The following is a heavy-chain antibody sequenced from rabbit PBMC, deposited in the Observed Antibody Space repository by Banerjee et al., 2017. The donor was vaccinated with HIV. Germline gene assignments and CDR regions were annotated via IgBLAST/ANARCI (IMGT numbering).Heavy chain of an antibody. CDR3: ARRTDGGNYGYFNL. CDR1: GFSLSNNYH. V-gene: IGHV1S40*01. D-gene: IGHD1-1*01. Sequence: QSLEESGGGLVTPGESLTLTCTASGFSLSNNYHMGWVRQAPGKGLELIGSTVISSGHTWYANWVNGRFTISITASTTVTLQMTSLTVADTATYFCARRTDGGNYGYFNLWGPGTLRHRL. CDR2: TVISSGHT. J-gene: IGHJ4*01.